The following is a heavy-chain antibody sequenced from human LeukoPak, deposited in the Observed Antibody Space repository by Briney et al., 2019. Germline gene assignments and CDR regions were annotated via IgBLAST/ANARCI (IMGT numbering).Heavy chain of an antibody. CDR2: IYYSGST. V-gene: IGHV4-39*01. CDR3: ARHGTLEMASSPDFDY. CDR1: GGSISSSSYY. Sequence: SETLSLTCTVSGGSISSSSYYWGWIRQPPGKGLEWLGRIYYSGSTYYNPSLKSRVTISVDTSKNQFSLKLSSVTAADTAVYYCARHGTLEMASSPDFDYWGQGTLVTVSS. D-gene: IGHD5-24*01. J-gene: IGHJ4*02.